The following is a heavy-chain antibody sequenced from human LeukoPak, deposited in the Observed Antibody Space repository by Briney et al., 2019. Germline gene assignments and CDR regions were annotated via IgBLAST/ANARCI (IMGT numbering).Heavy chain of an antibody. J-gene: IGHJ4*02. CDR3: ARDIDGYSSGWYDY. Sequence: GGSLRLSCAASGFTFSSYVMSWVRQAPGKGLEWVSTIRGSGDTTYYTDSVRGRFTISRDHSKNTLYLQMNSLRAEDTAVYYCARDIDGYSSGWYDYWGQGTLVTVSS. CDR2: IRGSGDTT. CDR1: GFTFSSYV. V-gene: IGHV3-23*01. D-gene: IGHD6-19*01.